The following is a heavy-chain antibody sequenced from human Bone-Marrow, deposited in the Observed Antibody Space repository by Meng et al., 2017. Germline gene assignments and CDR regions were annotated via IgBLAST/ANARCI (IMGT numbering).Heavy chain of an antibody. J-gene: IGHJ4*02. CDR2: ISGSSSYI. CDR3: ARRLANPNAIYYFDY. V-gene: IGHV3-21*01. CDR1: GFTFSSYT. D-gene: IGHD1-1*01. Sequence: GGSLRLSCAASGFTFSSYTMNWVRQAPGKGLEWVLSISGSSSYIYYADSVKGRFTISRDNAKNSLYLQMNSLRAEDTAVYYCARRLANPNAIYYFDYWGQGTLVTVSS.